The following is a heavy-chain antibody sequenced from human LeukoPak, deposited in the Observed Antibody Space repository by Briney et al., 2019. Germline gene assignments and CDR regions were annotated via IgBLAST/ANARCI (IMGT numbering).Heavy chain of an antibody. V-gene: IGHV4-39*01. CDR2: MYYSGST. Sequence: PSETLSLTCTVSGGSISNNNYYWGWIRQPPGKGLEWIASMYYSGSTFHNPSLKSRLTISVDTSKNQFSLKLSSVTAADTAAYYCARHGIKDNALDWLDPWGQGTLVTVSS. J-gene: IGHJ5*02. CDR3: ARHGIKDNALDWLDP. D-gene: IGHD1-1*01. CDR1: GGSISNNNYY.